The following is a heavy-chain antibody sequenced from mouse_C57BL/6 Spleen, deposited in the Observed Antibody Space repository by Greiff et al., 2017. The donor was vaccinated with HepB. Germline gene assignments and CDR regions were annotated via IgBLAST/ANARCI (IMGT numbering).Heavy chain of an antibody. CDR3: AREDNRDYAMDY. D-gene: IGHD2-14*01. V-gene: IGHV5-16*01. J-gene: IGHJ4*01. CDR2: INYDGSST. Sequence: EVQLVESEGGLVQPGSSMKLSCTASGFTFSDYYMAWVRQVPEKGLEWVANINYDGSSTYYLDSLKSRFIISRDNAKNILYLQMSSLKSEDTATYYCAREDNRDYAMDYWGQGTSVTVSS. CDR1: GFTFSDYY.